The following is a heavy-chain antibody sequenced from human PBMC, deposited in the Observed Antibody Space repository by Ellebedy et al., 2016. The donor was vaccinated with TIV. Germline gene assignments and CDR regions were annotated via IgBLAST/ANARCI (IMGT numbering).Heavy chain of an antibody. CDR2: ISSSSSYI. D-gene: IGHD6-19*01. V-gene: IGHV3-21*01. Sequence: GESLKISCAASGFTFSSYSMNWVRQAPGKGLEWVSSISSSSSYIYYADSVKGRFTISRDNAKNSLYLQMNSLRAEDTAVYYCARDPGGIAVAGTDAFDIWGQGTMVTVSS. CDR3: ARDPGGIAVAGTDAFDI. CDR1: GFTFSSYS. J-gene: IGHJ3*02.